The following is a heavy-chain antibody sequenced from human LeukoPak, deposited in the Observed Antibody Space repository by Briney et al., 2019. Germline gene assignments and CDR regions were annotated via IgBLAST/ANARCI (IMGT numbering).Heavy chain of an antibody. CDR2: INPNTGGT. Sequence: GASVKVSCKTSGYTFSGYFIHWIRQAPGQGLEWMGRINPNTGGTNYAQKFQGRVTMTSDSSIRSAYMDLSRLSLDDSAVYYCALGGSSDLEWLGDYFDHWGQGSLVLVSS. D-gene: IGHD3-3*01. CDR1: GYTFSGYF. J-gene: IGHJ4*02. V-gene: IGHV1-2*06. CDR3: ALGGSSDLEWLGDYFDH.